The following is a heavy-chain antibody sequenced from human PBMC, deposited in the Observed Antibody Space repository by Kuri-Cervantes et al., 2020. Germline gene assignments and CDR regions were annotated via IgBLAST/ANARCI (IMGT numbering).Heavy chain of an antibody. CDR2: ISSSSSTI. D-gene: IGHD5-18*01. J-gene: IGHJ4*02. CDR3: ARAFDWYSYGALYY. Sequence: GESLKISCAASGFTFSSYSMNWVRQAPGKGLEWVSYISSSSSTIYYADSVKGRFTISRDNAKNSLYLQMNSLRAEDTAVYYCARAFDWYSYGALYYWGQGTLVTVSS. CDR1: GFTFSSYS. V-gene: IGHV3-48*04.